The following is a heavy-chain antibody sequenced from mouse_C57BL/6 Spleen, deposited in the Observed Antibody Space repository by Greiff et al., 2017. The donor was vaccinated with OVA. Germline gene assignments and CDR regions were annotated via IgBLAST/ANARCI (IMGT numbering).Heavy chain of an antibody. V-gene: IGHV1-74*01. CDR3: AMDRRGDYGSSYGYYAMDY. Sequence: QVQLKQPGAELVKPGASVKVSCKASGYTFTSYWMHWVKQRPGQGLEWIGRIHPSDSDTNYNQKFKGKATLTVDKSSSTAYMQLSSLTSEDSAVYYCAMDRRGDYGSSYGYYAMDYWGQGTSVTVSS. J-gene: IGHJ4*01. CDR2: IHPSDSDT. CDR1: GYTFTSYW. D-gene: IGHD1-1*01.